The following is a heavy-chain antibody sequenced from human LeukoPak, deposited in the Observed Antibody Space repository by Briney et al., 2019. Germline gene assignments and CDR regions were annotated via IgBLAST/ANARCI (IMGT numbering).Heavy chain of an antibody. CDR1: GFTFTNY. V-gene: IGHV3-23*01. Sequence: PGGSLRLSCAGSGFTFTNYMAWVRQAPGMGLEWVSAITGIGDYTYYTDSVKGRFTISRDSSKNTLYLQMNSLRGEDTAIYYCVKDLPASGWYSWGQGTLVTVSS. D-gene: IGHD6-19*01. J-gene: IGHJ4*02. CDR2: ITGIGDYT. CDR3: VKDLPASGWYS.